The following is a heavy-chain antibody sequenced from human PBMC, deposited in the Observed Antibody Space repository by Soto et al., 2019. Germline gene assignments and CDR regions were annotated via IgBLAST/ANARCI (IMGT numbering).Heavy chain of an antibody. D-gene: IGHD1-26*01. CDR3: ARATYSRNHEY. CDR2: ISFSGDYI. Sequence: GGSLRLLREVSVCPLDKYGRTWISQAPGKGLEWVSSISFSGDYIYYADSVKGRFTISRDNARNSLYLQMNRLGVDGTALYYGARATYSRNHEYRGQGSQVTVSS. J-gene: IGHJ4*02. CDR1: VCPLDKYG. V-gene: IGHV3-21*01.